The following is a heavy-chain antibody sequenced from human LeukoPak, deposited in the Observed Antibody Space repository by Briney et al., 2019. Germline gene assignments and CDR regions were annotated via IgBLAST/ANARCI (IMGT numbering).Heavy chain of an antibody. CDR2: ISSSSSYI. D-gene: IGHD6-13*01. V-gene: IGHV3-21*01. Sequence: GGSLRLSCAASGFTFSSYSMNWVRQAPGKGLEWVSSISSSSSYIYYADSVKGRFTISRDNAKNSLYLQMNSLRAEDTAVYYCARVGSAAGGPPFFDYWGQGTLVTVSS. CDR1: GFTFSSYS. J-gene: IGHJ4*02. CDR3: ARVGSAAGGPPFFDY.